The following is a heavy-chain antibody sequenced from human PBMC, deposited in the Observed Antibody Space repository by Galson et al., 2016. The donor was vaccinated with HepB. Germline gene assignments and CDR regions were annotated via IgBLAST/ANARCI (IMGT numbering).Heavy chain of an antibody. CDR1: GDSMSNGLYT. J-gene: IGHJ4*02. V-gene: IGHV4-31*11. CDR3: ARTWYYSILSGYYPYFDD. Sequence: TLSLTCGVSGDSMSNGLYTYHWIRQSPGKGLDWIGHVYYTGIAYYSPVLRSRASLFVDTSKKQFSLNLKSVSAEDTAVYYCARTWYYSILSGYYPYFDDWGQGTLVTVSP. D-gene: IGHD3-9*01. CDR2: VYYTGIA.